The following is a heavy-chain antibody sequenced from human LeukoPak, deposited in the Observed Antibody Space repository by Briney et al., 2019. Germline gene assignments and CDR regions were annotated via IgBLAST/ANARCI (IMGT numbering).Heavy chain of an antibody. Sequence: GGSLRLSCAASGFTVSSNSMSWVRQTPGKGLEWVSVLYYGGSAFYADSVQGRLNMSRDISKNILYLQISNLRAEDSAVYYCARVAKDCGGDCFSDYWGQGTLVTVSS. D-gene: IGHD2-21*02. V-gene: IGHV3-66*01. CDR1: GFTVSSNS. J-gene: IGHJ4*02. CDR2: LYYGGSA. CDR3: ARVAKDCGGDCFSDY.